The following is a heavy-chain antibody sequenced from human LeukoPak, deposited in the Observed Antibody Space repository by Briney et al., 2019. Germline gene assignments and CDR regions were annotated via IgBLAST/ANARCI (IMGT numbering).Heavy chain of an antibody. V-gene: IGHV3-30*02. Sequence: PGGCLRLSCAASGFTFSSYGMHWIRQAPGRGLEWVAFIRYDGSNKYYADSVKGRFTISRDNSKNTLYLQMNSLRAEDTAVYYCAKVGDKIVVVPAAPHDYWGQGTLVTVSS. CDR3: AKVGDKIVVVPAAPHDY. D-gene: IGHD2-2*01. CDR2: IRYDGSNK. J-gene: IGHJ4*02. CDR1: GFTFSSYG.